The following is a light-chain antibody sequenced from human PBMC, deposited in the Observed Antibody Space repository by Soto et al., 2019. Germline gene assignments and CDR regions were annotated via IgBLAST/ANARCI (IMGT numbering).Light chain of an antibody. CDR1: QSILGW. V-gene: IGKV1-5*01. Sequence: GDRVTITCRASQSILGWLALYQQNPGKAPKLLIYDVSSWESGVPSMFSGSRSGTEFSLAISSLQPDDFASYYRQKYNSYPWTFGQGTKVDI. J-gene: IGKJ1*01. CDR3: QKYNSYPWT. CDR2: DVS.